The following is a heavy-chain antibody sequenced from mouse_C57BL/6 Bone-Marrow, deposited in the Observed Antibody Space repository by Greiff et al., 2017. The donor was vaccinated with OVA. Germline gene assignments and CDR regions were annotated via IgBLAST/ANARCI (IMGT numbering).Heavy chain of an antibody. Sequence: EVQLVESGGDLVKPGGSLKLSCAASGFTFSSYGMSWVRQTPDQRLAWVATISSGGRYTYYPASVKGRFTISRDTAKNTLYLQMSRLKSKYTAMYYCARLRWLMFVDYWGQGTSVTVSS. J-gene: IGHJ4*01. V-gene: IGHV5-6*01. CDR3: ARLRWLMFVDY. D-gene: IGHD2-3*01. CDR1: GFTFSSYG. CDR2: ISSGGRYT.